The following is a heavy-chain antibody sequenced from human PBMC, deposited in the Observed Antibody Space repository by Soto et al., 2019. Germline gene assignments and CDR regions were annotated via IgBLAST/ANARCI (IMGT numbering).Heavy chain of an antibody. V-gene: IGHV3-20*04. Sequence: EVQLVESGGGVVRPGGSLRLSCAASGFTFDDYGMSWVRQAPGKGLEWVSGINWNGGSTGYADSVKGRFTISRDNAKNSRYLQMNGLRAEDTALYYCASGIVGATTYGMDVWGQGTTVTVSS. CDR2: INWNGGST. CDR3: ASGIVGATTYGMDV. J-gene: IGHJ6*02. CDR1: GFTFDDYG. D-gene: IGHD1-26*01.